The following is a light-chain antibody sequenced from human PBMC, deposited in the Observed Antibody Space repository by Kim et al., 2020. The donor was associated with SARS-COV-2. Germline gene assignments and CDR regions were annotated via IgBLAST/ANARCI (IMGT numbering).Light chain of an antibody. CDR3: QQRSSWPPT. V-gene: IGKV3-11*01. CDR1: HSIGNS. Sequence: LSTGERATLSCRASHSIGNSLAWYQQKPGQTPRLLIHDASNGATDIPARFSGSGSGTDVTLTISSLEPEDFAVYFCQQRSSWPPTFGQGTRLEIK. CDR2: DAS. J-gene: IGKJ5*01.